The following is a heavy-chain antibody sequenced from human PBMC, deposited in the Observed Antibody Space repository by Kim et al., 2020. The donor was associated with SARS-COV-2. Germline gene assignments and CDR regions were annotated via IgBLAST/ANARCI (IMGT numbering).Heavy chain of an antibody. CDR3: ARHGRLPEPPLWFGELSSFHYYGMDV. CDR2: IYYSGST. CDR1: GGSISSSSYY. V-gene: IGHV4-39*01. Sequence: SETLSLTCTVSGGSISSSSYYWGWIRQPPGKGLEWIGSIYYSGSTYYNPSLKSRVTISVDTSKNQFSLKLSSVTAADTAVYYCARHGRLPEPPLWFGELSSFHYYGMDVWGQGTTVTVSS. D-gene: IGHD3-10*01. J-gene: IGHJ6*02.